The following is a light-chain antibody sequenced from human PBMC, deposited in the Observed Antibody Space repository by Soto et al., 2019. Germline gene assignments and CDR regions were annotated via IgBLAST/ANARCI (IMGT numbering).Light chain of an antibody. CDR3: CSYAGSSTVV. CDR2: EVS. CDR1: SSDGGSYNL. Sequence: QSALTQPASVSGSPGQSITISCTGTSSDGGSYNLVSWYQQHPGKAPKLMIYEVSKRPSGVSNRFSGSKSGNTASLTISGLQAEDEADDYCCSYAGSSTVVFGGGTKVTVL. J-gene: IGLJ2*01. V-gene: IGLV2-23*02.